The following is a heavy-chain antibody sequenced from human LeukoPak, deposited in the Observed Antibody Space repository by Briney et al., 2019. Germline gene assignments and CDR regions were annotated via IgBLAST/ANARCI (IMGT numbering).Heavy chain of an antibody. J-gene: IGHJ4*02. D-gene: IGHD6-19*01. CDR2: ISYDGSNK. CDR1: GFTFSSYG. CDR3: AKAGYSSGWTRDYFDY. V-gene: IGHV3-30*18. Sequence: GGSLRLSCAASGFTFSSYGMHWVRQAPGKGLEWVAVISYDGSNKYYADSVKGRFTISRDNSKNTLYLQMNSLRAEDTAVYYCAKAGYSSGWTRDYFDYWGQGTLVTVSS.